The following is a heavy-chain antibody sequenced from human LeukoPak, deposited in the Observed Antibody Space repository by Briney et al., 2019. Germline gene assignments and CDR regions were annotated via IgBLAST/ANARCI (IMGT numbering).Heavy chain of an antibody. J-gene: IGHJ4*02. D-gene: IGHD1-1*01. CDR2: IIGSGYTT. CDR3: ARCWNDVLDY. V-gene: IGHV3-23*01. CDR1: GFTFSSYG. Sequence: TGGSLRLSCAASGFTFSSYGMSWVRQAPGKGLEWVSAIIGSGYTTYYADSVKGRFTISRDNSKNTLYLQMNSLRAEDTAVYYCARCWNDVLDYWGQGTLVTVSS.